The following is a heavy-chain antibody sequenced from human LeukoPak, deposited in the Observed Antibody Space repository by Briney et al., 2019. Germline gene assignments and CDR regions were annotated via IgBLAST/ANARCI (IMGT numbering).Heavy chain of an antibody. CDR3: ARDAALFYDLWSGYQV. V-gene: IGHV3-30*03. Sequence: GRSLRLSCAASGFTFSSYGMHWVRQAPGKGLEWVAVISYDGSNKYYADSVKGRFTISRDNSKNTLYLQMNSLRAEDTAVYYCARDAALFYDLWSGYQVWGQGTLVTVSS. J-gene: IGHJ4*02. D-gene: IGHD3-3*01. CDR1: GFTFSSYG. CDR2: ISYDGSNK.